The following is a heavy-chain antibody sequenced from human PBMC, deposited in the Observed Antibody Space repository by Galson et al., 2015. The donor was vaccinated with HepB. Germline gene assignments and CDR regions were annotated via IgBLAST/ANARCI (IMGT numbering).Heavy chain of an antibody. CDR1: GFTFSSYG. D-gene: IGHD3-3*01. CDR2: IKQDGSEK. CDR3: ARERSGYYSDYMDV. V-gene: IGHV3-7*01. Sequence: SLRLSCAASGFTFSSYGMSWVRQAPGKGLEWVANIKQDGSEKYYVDSVKGRFTISRDNAKNSLYLQMNSLRAEDTAVYYCARERSGYYSDYMDVWGKGTTVTVSS. J-gene: IGHJ6*03.